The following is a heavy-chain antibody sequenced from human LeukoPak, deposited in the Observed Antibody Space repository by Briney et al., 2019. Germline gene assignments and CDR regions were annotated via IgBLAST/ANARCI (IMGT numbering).Heavy chain of an antibody. D-gene: IGHD3-16*02. V-gene: IGHV3-23*01. CDR2: ISGSGGST. Sequence: QPGGSLRLSCAASGFTFSSYAMSWVRQAPGKGLEWVSAISGSGGSTYYADPVKGRFTISRDNSKNTLYLQMNSLRAEDTAVYYCVKFIPLYNWFDPWGQGTLVTVSS. J-gene: IGHJ5*02. CDR1: GFTFSSYA. CDR3: VKFIPLYNWFDP.